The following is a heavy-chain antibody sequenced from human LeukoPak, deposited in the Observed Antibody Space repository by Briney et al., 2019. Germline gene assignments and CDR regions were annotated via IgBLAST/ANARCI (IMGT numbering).Heavy chain of an antibody. V-gene: IGHV4-59*01. J-gene: IGHJ5*02. CDR3: ARVENYGSGSSEYWFDP. CDR2: IYYSGSA. Sequence: SETLSLTCTVSGGSISSYYWSWIRQPPGKGLEWIGYIYYSGSANYNPSLKSRVTISVDTSKNQFSLKLTSVTAADTAVYYCARVENYGSGSSEYWFDPWGQGTLVTVSS. CDR1: GGSISSYY. D-gene: IGHD3-10*01.